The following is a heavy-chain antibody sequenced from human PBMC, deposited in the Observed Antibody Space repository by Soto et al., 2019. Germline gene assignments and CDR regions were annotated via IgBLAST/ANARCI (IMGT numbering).Heavy chain of an antibody. V-gene: IGHV3-48*04. CDR3: ARDADWAFDY. Sequence: PGGSLRLSCVASGFTFSSYSMVWVRQAPGKGLEWVSYIFASSATIYYADSVKGRFTVSRDNAKNSLFLLMNSLRAEDTAVYYCARDADWAFDYWGQGT. CDR1: GFTFSSYS. CDR2: IFASSATI. J-gene: IGHJ4*02. D-gene: IGHD3-9*01.